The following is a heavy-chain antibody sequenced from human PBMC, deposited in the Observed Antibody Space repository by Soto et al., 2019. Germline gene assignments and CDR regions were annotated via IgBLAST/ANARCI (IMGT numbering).Heavy chain of an antibody. CDR2: IIPIFGTA. CDR3: ASYEGYCSGGSCYGNWFDP. CDR1: GGTFSSYA. J-gene: IGHJ5*02. Sequence: QVQLVQSGAEVKKPGSSVKVSCKASGGTFSSYAISWVRQAPGQGLEWMGGIIPIFGTANYAQKFQGRVTITADESTSTAYMELSSLRSEDTAVYYCASYEGYCSGGSCYGNWFDPWGQGTLVTVSS. D-gene: IGHD2-15*01. V-gene: IGHV1-69*01.